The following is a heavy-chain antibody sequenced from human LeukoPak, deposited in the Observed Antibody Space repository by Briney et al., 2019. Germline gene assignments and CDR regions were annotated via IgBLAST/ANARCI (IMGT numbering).Heavy chain of an antibody. Sequence: ASVKVSCKASGYTFTSYGISWVRQAPGQGLEWMGWISAYNGNTNYAQKLQGRVTMTTDTSTSTAYMELRSLRSDDTAVYYCAREPDPYYYGSGRFPENYYYYGMDVWGQGTTVTVSS. CDR1: GYTFTSYG. CDR2: ISAYNGNT. D-gene: IGHD3-10*01. J-gene: IGHJ6*02. V-gene: IGHV1-18*01. CDR3: AREPDPYYYGSGRFPENYYYYGMDV.